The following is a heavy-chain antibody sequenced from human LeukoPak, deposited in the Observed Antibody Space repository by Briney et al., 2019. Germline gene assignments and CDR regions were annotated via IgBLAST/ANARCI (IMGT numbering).Heavy chain of an antibody. D-gene: IGHD3-22*01. J-gene: IGHJ3*02. CDR1: GFTVNRNY. CDR2: IYSGGVT. Sequence: PGGSLRLSCAASGFTVNRNYMSWVRQAPGKGLEWVSVIYSGGVTYYADYVKGRFTISRDNSKNTLYLQMNSLRADDTAVYYCAGSSAYYPDAFYMWGQGTMVSVSS. V-gene: IGHV3-53*01. CDR3: AGSSAYYPDAFYM.